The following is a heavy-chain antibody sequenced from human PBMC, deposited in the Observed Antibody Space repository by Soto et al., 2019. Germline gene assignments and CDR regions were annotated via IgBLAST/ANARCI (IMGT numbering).Heavy chain of an antibody. CDR3: ARDYFDSLFDI. Sequence: GGSLRLSCAASGFTFSSYSMNWVRQAPGKGLEWVSSISSSSSYKYYADSVKGRFTISRDNAKNSLYLQMNSLRAEDTAVYYCARDYFDSLFDIWGQGTMVTVSS. V-gene: IGHV3-21*01. CDR2: ISSSSSYK. CDR1: GFTFSSYS. J-gene: IGHJ3*02. D-gene: IGHD3-9*01.